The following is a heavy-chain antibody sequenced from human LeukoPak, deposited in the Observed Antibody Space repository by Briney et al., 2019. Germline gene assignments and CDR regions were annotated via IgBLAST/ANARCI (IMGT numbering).Heavy chain of an antibody. J-gene: IGHJ4*02. D-gene: IGHD6-19*01. V-gene: IGHV4-38-2*02. CDR3: ARGDSGWYLGLGFDY. CDR2: IYHSGST. Sequence: SETLSLTCTVSGGSISSPYWSWIRQPPGKGLEWIGSIYHSGSTYYNPSLKSRVTISVDTSKNQVSLKLRSVTAADTAVYYCARGDSGWYLGLGFDYWGQGTLVIVSS. CDR1: GGSISSPY.